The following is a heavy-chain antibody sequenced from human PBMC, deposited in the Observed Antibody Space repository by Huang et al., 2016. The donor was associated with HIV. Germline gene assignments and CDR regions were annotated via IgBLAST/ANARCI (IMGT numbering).Heavy chain of an antibody. J-gene: IGHJ5*02. D-gene: IGHD3-10*01. CDR1: GFTVSSNY. CDR2: ISRGGST. V-gene: IGHV3-53*02. Sequence: EVQLVETGGGLIQPGGSLRLSCAASGFTVSSNYMSWVRQAPGKGLEWVSVISRGGSTYYADSVKGRFTISRDNSKNTLYLQMNSLRAEDTAGYYCARGMVRGVTLNWFDPWGQGTLVTVSS. CDR3: ARGMVRGVTLNWFDP.